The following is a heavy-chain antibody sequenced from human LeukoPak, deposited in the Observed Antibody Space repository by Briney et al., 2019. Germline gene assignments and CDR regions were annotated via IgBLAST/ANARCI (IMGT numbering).Heavy chain of an antibody. V-gene: IGHV4-34*01. CDR1: VDSFSDHY. J-gene: IGHJ4*02. Sequence: PSETLSLTCAVYVDSFSDHYWTWIRQPPGKGLEWIGEIHHSGSTNYRLSLKSRVSISVDRSKNQFSLELTSVTAADTAVYYCARSPATSWSNFDYWGQGTLVTVSS. CDR2: IHHSGST. CDR3: ARSPATSWSNFDY. D-gene: IGHD2-2*01.